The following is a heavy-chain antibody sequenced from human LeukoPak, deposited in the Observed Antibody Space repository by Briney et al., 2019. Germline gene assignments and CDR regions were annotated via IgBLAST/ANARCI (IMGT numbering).Heavy chain of an antibody. CDR1: GGSISSDY. CDR2: ISDSGST. CDR3: AKVGRGDYVWGSYSFDY. V-gene: IGHV4-59*01. J-gene: IGHJ4*02. D-gene: IGHD3-16*01. Sequence: SETLSLTCTVSGGSISSDYWSWIRQPPGKGLEWIGYISDSGSTNYNPFLKSRVTISIDTSKNQFSLKLSSVTAADTAVYYCAKVGRGDYVWGSYSFDYWGQGILVTVSS.